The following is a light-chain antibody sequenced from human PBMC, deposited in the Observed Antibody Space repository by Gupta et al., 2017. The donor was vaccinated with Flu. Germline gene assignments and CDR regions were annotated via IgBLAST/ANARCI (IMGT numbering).Light chain of an antibody. J-gene: IGKJ2*01. Sequence: PSSLSASVGDRVTITCQTSQDISNYLNWYQQKPGKAPKLLIYDASNLETGVPSRFSGSGSGTDFTFTISSLQPEDIATYFCQQYDDLPHTFGQGTKVEIK. CDR2: DAS. CDR3: QQYDDLPHT. V-gene: IGKV1-33*01. CDR1: QDISNY.